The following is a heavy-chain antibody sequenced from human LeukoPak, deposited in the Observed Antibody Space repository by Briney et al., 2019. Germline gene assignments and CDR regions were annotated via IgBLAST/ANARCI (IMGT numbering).Heavy chain of an antibody. D-gene: IGHD1-26*01. CDR2: IYYSGST. V-gene: IGHV4-59*01. Sequence: SETLSLTCTVSGGSISSYYWSWIRQPPGKGLEWIGYIYYSGSTNYNPSLKSRVTISVDTSKNQFSLKLSSVTAADTAVYYCASTPTASGSYFWFDPWGQGTLVTGSS. CDR3: ASTPTASGSYFWFDP. J-gene: IGHJ5*02. CDR1: GGSISSYY.